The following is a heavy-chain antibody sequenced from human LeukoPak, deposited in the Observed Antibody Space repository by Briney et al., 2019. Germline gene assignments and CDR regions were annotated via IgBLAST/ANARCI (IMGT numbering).Heavy chain of an antibody. CDR1: GYNFTTYW. D-gene: IGHD5-12*01. Sequence: GESLKISCKASGYNFTTYWIGWVRQVPDKGLEWMGIIYPGDSDTRYSPSFQGQVTISADKSIKTAYLQWSSLKASDTAMYYCARGSGYDFDDFWGQGTLVTVSS. CDR2: IYPGDSDT. V-gene: IGHV5-51*01. J-gene: IGHJ4*02. CDR3: ARGSGYDFDDF.